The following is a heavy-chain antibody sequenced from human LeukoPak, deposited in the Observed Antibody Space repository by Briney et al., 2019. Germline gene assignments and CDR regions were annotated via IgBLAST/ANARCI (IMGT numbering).Heavy chain of an antibody. CDR2: VSYDGSNK. J-gene: IGHJ4*02. CDR1: GFTFSSYG. D-gene: IGHD5-24*01. CDR3: AKAVGGDGYNGDYFDY. V-gene: IGHV3-30*18. Sequence: GGSLRLSCAASGFTFSSYGMHWVRQAPGKGLEWVAVVSYDGSNKYYADSVKGRFTISRDNSKNTLYLQMNSLRAEDTAVYYCAKAVGGDGYNGDYFDYWGQGTLVTVSS.